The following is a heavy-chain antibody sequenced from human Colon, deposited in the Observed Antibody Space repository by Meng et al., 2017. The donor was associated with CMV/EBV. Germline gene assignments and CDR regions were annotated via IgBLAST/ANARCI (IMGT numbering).Heavy chain of an antibody. D-gene: IGHD2-21*02. CDR1: GYPFTGYY. CDR3: VSLVTLRQGVVH. Sequence: ASVKVSCKASGYPFTGYYVHWVRQAPGQGLQWMGWVNSGSGGTFYAQAFQGRVTMSRDTSIGTAYMELSALTSDDTAMYYCVSLVTLRQGVVHWGQGTLVTVSS. CDR2: VNSGSGGT. J-gene: IGHJ4*03. V-gene: IGHV1-2*02.